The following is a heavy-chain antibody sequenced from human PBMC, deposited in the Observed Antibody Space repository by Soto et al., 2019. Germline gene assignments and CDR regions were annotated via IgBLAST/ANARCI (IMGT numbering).Heavy chain of an antibody. J-gene: IGHJ6*02. V-gene: IGHV1-18*01. Sequence: GASVKVSCKASGYTFTRYGIGWARQAPGQGLERMGWINTYNGNTNYAQNVQGRVTLTTDTSTSTAYMELRSLRSNDTAIYYCAMVDVYVTPSPQDVWGQGTTVPVSS. CDR2: INTYNGNT. CDR1: GYTFTRYG. D-gene: IGHD3-16*01. CDR3: AMVDVYVTPSPQDV.